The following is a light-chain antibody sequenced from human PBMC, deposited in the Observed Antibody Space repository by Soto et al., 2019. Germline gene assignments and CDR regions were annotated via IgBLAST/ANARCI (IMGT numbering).Light chain of an antibody. CDR2: AAS. V-gene: IGKV1-39*01. CDR3: QQSYSGPLT. Sequence: DIQMTQSPSSLSASVGDRVTITFGASQSISSYLNWYQQKPGKAPKVLIYAASSSQSGVPSRFSGIGSGTDFTLSISSLQPEDFATYYCQQSYSGPLTFGGGTKVDIK. CDR1: QSISSY. J-gene: IGKJ4*01.